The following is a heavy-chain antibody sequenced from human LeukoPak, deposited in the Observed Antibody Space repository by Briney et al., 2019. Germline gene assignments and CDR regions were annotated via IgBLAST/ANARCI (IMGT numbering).Heavy chain of an antibody. CDR2: ISAYNGNT. V-gene: IGHV1-18*01. CDR1: GGTFSSYA. Sequence: ASVKVSCKASGGTFSSYAISWVRQSPGQGLEWMGWISAYNGNTNYAQKLQGRVTMTTDTSTSTAYMELRSLRSDDTAVYYCARVLWSYYDSSGYYDYWGQGTLVTVSS. J-gene: IGHJ4*02. D-gene: IGHD3-22*01. CDR3: ARVLWSYYDSSGYYDY.